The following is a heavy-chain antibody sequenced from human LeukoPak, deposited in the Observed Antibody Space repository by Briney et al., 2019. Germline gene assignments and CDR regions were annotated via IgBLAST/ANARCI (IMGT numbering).Heavy chain of an antibody. Sequence: GGSLRLSCAASGFTFSSYAMHWVRQAPGKGLEWVAVISYDGSNKYYADSVKGRFTISRDNSKNTLYLQMNSLRAEDTAVYYCARDGSGSYYVSYFDYWGQATLVAVSS. CDR2: ISYDGSNK. D-gene: IGHD1-26*01. J-gene: IGHJ4*02. V-gene: IGHV3-30-3*01. CDR1: GFTFSSYA. CDR3: ARDGSGSYYVSYFDY.